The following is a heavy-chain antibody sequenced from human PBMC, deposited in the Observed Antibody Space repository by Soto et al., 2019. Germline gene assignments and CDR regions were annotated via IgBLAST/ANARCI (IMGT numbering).Heavy chain of an antibody. CDR3: ARDGFYDSSGYYYDHVSRYFDY. CDR2: IYHSGST. V-gene: IGHV4-4*02. J-gene: IGHJ4*02. Sequence: SETLSLTFAVSGGSISSSNWWSWVRPPPGKGLEWIGEIYHSGSTNYNPSLKSRVTISVDKSKNQFSLKLSSVTAADTAVYYCARDGFYDSSGYYYDHVSRYFDYWGQGTLVTVSS. D-gene: IGHD3-22*01. CDR1: GGSISSSNW.